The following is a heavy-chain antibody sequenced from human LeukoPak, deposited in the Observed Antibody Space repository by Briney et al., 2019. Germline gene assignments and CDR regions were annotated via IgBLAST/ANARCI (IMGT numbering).Heavy chain of an antibody. J-gene: IGHJ5*02. D-gene: IGHD6-19*01. V-gene: IGHV3-48*01. Sequence: AGGSLRLSCAASGFTFSSYSMNWVRQAPGKGLEWVSYISSSSSTIYYADSAKGRFTISRDNAKNSLYLQMNSLRAEDTAVYYCARDHSSGWYLGWFDPWGQGTLVTVSS. CDR3: ARDHSSGWYLGWFDP. CDR1: GFTFSSYS. CDR2: ISSSSSTI.